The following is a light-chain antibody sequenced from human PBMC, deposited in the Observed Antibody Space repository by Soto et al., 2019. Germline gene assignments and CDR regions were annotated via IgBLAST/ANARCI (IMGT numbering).Light chain of an antibody. J-gene: IGLJ3*02. CDR3: AGWDDRLNGWV. Sequence: QLVLTQPPSASGTPGQRVTISCSGSSSNIGSNPVTWYQQLPGAAPKLLIYNNNHRPSGVPARFSGSKSGTSASLAISGLQSEDEADYYCAGWDDRLNGWVFGGRTQLTVL. CDR2: NNN. V-gene: IGLV1-44*01. CDR1: SSNIGSNP.